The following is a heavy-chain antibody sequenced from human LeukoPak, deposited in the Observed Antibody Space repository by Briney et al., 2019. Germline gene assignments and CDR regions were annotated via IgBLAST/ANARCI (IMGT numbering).Heavy chain of an antibody. D-gene: IGHD5-18*01. Sequence: LXLSCTASGFTFGDYAMSWFRQAPGKGLEWVGFIRSKAYGGTTEYAASVKGRFTISRDDSKSIAYLQMNSLKTEDTAVYYCTRVDTAMVYYYYYYMDVWGKGTTVTVSS. CDR2: IRSKAYGGTT. J-gene: IGHJ6*03. CDR1: GFTFGDYA. V-gene: IGHV3-49*03. CDR3: TRVDTAMVYYYYYYMDV.